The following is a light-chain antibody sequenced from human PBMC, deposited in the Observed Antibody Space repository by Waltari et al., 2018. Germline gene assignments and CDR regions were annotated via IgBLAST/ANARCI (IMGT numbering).Light chain of an antibody. J-gene: IGKJ3*01. Sequence: DIQMTQSPSSLSASVGDRVTITCRASQRISSYLSWYQQKPGKAPKLLIYASSNLQSGVPSRFSGSVSGTDFTFTISSLQPEDSATYFCQQVFSAPFTFGPGTKVEIK. V-gene: IGKV1-39*01. CDR1: QRISSY. CDR2: ASS. CDR3: QQVFSAPFT.